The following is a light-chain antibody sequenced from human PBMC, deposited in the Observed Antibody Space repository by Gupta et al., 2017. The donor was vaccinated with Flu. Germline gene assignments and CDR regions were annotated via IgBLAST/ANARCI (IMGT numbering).Light chain of an antibody. J-gene: IGKJ5*01. CDR1: QGISSA. CDR3: QQLNNLVT. V-gene: IGKV1D-13*01. Sequence: AIQLTQSPSSLSASVGDRVTITCRESQGISSALAWEQQKPGKAPKLMIYDASRVERGVPSRFSGSGEGTDFTHTSSGRQQEDCETYYWQQLNNLVTFGQGTRLEIK. CDR2: DAS.